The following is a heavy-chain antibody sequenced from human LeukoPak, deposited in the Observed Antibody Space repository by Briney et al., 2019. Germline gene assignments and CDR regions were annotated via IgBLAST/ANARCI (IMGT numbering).Heavy chain of an antibody. J-gene: IGHJ5*02. D-gene: IGHD3-3*01. CDR1: GGSFSGYY. V-gene: IGHV4-34*01. Sequence: SETLSLTCAVYGGSFSGYYWSWIRQPPGKGLEWIGEINHSGSTNYNPSLKSRVTISVDTSKNQFSLKLSSVTAADTAVYYCASSYYDFWSGFFWFDPWGQGTLVTVSS. CDR3: ASSYYDFWSGFFWFDP. CDR2: INHSGST.